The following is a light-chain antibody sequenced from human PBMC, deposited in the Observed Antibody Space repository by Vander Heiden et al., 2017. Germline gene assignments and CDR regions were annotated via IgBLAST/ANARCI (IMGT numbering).Light chain of an antibody. Sequence: EIVMTQSPATLSVSPGERATLSCRASQSVNSNLAWYQQKPGQAPRLLIYGASTRANGIPARFSGSGSGTEFTLTISSLQSEDFAVYYCQQYNNWPETFGQGTKVXIK. CDR2: GAS. CDR3: QQYNNWPET. J-gene: IGKJ1*01. V-gene: IGKV3-15*01. CDR1: QSVNSN.